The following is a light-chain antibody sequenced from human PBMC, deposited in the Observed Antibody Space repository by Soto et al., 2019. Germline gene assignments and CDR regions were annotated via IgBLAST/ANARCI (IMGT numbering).Light chain of an antibody. Sequence: QSALTQPPSVSGSPGQSVAISCTGTNSDVGHYNRVSWYRQPPGTTPKLLIYEVNNRPPGVPDRFSGSKSSNTASLTISGLLAEDEADYYCSSYTLSNTLVFGGGTKLTVL. V-gene: IGLV2-18*02. CDR1: NSDVGHYNR. CDR3: SSYTLSNTLV. J-gene: IGLJ2*01. CDR2: EVN.